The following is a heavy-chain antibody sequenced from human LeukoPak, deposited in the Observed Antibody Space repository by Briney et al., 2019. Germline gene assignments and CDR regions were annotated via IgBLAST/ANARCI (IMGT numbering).Heavy chain of an antibody. CDR3: AKNSLSSRLRYFDY. V-gene: IGHV3-30*02. Sequence: GGSLRLSCAASGFTFSSYGMHWVRQAPGKGLEWVAFIRYDGSNKYYADSVKGRFTISRDNSKNTLYLQMNSLRTEDTAVYYCAKNSLSSRLRYFDYWGQGTLVTVSS. CDR1: GFTFSSYG. J-gene: IGHJ4*02. CDR2: IRYDGSNK. D-gene: IGHD4-17*01.